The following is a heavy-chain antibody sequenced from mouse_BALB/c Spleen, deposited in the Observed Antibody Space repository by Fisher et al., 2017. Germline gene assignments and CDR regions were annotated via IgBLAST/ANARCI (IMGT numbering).Heavy chain of an antibody. Sequence: FKGKATMTADTSSNTAYLQLSSLTSEDTAVYYCNAWGNSAMDYWGQGTSVTVSS. J-gene: IGHJ4*01. CDR3: NAWGNSAMDY. V-gene: IGHV14-4*02.